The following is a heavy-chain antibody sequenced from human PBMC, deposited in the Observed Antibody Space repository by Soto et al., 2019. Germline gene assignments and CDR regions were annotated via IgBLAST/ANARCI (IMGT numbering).Heavy chain of an antibody. CDR2: VIYDGTNK. CDR3: AKTDIVASLED. V-gene: IGHV3-30-3*02. D-gene: IGHD5-12*01. CDR1: GFTFNRFA. J-gene: IGHJ4*01. Sequence: GGSLRLSCAASGFTFNRFAIHWVRQAPGKGLEWVAVVIYDGTNKYYADSVKGRFTISRDNSRNTVYLQMNNLRPEDTAIYFCAKTDIVASLEDWGHGTLVTVSS.